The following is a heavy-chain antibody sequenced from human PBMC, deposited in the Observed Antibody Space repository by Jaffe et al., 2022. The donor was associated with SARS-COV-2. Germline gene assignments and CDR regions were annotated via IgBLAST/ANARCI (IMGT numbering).Heavy chain of an antibody. J-gene: IGHJ6*03. CDR3: ASIAVAGRMYYYYMDV. D-gene: IGHD6-19*01. CDR2: ISYDGSNK. Sequence: QVQLVESGGGVVQPGRSLRLSCAASGFTFSSYAMHWVRQAPGKGLEWVAVISYDGSNKYYADSVKGRFTISRDNSKNTLYLQMNSLRAEDTAVYYCASIAVAGRMYYYYMDVWGKGTTVTVSS. V-gene: IGHV3-30*04. CDR1: GFTFSSYA.